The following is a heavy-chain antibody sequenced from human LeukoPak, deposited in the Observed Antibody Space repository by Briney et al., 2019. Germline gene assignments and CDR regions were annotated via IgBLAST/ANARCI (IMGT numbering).Heavy chain of an antibody. V-gene: IGHV3-30*02. CDR1: GFTFSSYW. CDR3: EKDIDCSGNNCPKTYDY. D-gene: IGHD2-15*01. Sequence: GGSLRLSCAASGFTFSSYWMSWVRQAPGKGLEWVAFIRYDGSSKYYADSVKGRFTISRDNSKNTLYLQMNSLRGEDTAVYYCEKDIDCSGNNCPKTYDYWGQGTLVTVSS. J-gene: IGHJ4*02. CDR2: IRYDGSSK.